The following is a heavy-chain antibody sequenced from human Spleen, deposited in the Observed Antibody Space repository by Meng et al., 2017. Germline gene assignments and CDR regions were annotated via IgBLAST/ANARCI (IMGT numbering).Heavy chain of an antibody. Sequence: QVQLQESGPGLVKPSETLSLTCTVSGGSISSYYWSWIRQPPGKGLEWIGYIYYRGSTNYNPSLKSRISMSVDMSKNQFSLKVNSVTAADTAIYYCARIDVSQSHDYFDYWGPGTLVTVSS. CDR2: IYYRGST. V-gene: IGHV4-59*12. J-gene: IGHJ4*02. CDR1: GGSISSYY. CDR3: ARIDVSQSHDYFDY.